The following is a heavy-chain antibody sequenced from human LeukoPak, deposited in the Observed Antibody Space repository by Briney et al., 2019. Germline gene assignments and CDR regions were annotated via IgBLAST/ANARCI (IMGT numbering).Heavy chain of an antibody. J-gene: IGHJ5*02. D-gene: IGHD2-15*01. V-gene: IGHV7-4-1*02. CDR1: GYTFTSYA. CDR3: ARDVVVVAATPGDWFDP. Sequence: ASVKVSCKASGYTFTSYAMNWVRQAPGQGLEWMGWINTNTGNPTYAQGFTGRFVFSLGTSVSTAYLQISSLKAEGTAVYYCARDVVVVAATPGDWFDPWGQGTLVTVSS. CDR2: INTNTGNP.